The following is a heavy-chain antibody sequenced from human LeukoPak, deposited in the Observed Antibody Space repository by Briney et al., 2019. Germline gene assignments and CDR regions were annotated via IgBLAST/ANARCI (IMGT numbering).Heavy chain of an antibody. V-gene: IGHV1-69*06. CDR3: FIPAKDNWFDP. J-gene: IGHJ5*02. CDR2: IIPIFGTA. D-gene: IGHD2-2*01. Sequence: SVKVSCKAPGGTFSSYAISWVRQAPGQGLEWMGGIIPIFGTANYAQKFQGRVTITADKSTSTAYMELSSLRSEDTAVYYCFIPAKDNWFDPWGQGTLVTVSS. CDR1: GGTFSSYA.